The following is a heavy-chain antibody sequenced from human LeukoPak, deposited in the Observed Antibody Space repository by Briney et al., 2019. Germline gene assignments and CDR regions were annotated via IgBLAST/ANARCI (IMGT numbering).Heavy chain of an antibody. V-gene: IGHV1-69*13. D-gene: IGHD3-22*01. J-gene: IGHJ4*02. CDR1: GGTFSSYA. CDR3: AAFDSSGYYLYYFDY. CDR2: IIPIFGTA. Sequence: SVKVSCKASGGTFSSYAISWVRQAPGQGLEWMGGIIPIFGTANYAQKFQGRVTITADESTSTAYMELSSLRSEDTAVYYCAAFDSSGYYLYYFDYWGQGTLVTVSS.